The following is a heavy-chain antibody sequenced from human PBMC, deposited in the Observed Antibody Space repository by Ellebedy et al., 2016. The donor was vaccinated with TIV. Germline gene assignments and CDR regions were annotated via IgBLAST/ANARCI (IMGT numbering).Heavy chain of an antibody. V-gene: IGHV1-46*01. CDR3: ARDRGLRGSNYYYYYGMDV. Sequence: AASVKVSCKASGYTFTSYYMHWVRQAPGQGLEWMGIINPSGGSTSYAQKFQGRVTMTRDTSTSTVYMELSSLRSEDTAVYYCARDRGLRGSNYYYYYGMDVWGQGTTVTVSS. D-gene: IGHD3-10*01. CDR1: GYTFTSYY. CDR2: INPSGGST. J-gene: IGHJ6*02.